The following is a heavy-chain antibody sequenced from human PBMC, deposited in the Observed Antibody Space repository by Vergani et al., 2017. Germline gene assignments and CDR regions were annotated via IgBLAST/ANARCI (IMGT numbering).Heavy chain of an antibody. D-gene: IGHD3-22*01. CDR1: GGSFSGYY. CDR3: ARMGGYDEGDAFRIGYFDS. V-gene: IGHV4-34*01. J-gene: IGHJ4*02. CDR2: INHSGST. Sequence: QVQLQQWGAGLLKPSETLSLTCAVYGGSFSGYYWSWIRQPPGKGLEWIGEINHSGSTNYNPSLKSRVTISVDTSKNQFSLKLNSVTAADTAMYYCARMGGYDEGDAFRIGYFDSWGPGILVTVSS.